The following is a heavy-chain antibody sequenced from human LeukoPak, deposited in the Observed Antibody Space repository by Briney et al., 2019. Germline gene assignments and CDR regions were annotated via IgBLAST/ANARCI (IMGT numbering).Heavy chain of an antibody. D-gene: IGHD3-10*01. Sequence: ASVKVSCKASGYTFTSYGVSWVRQAPGQGLEWMGWIGGYNGNTHYAQKFQGRVTVTTEISTSTVYTELKNLRSDDTAVYYCARDLDSYYGSGKWGQGTLVTISS. CDR3: ARDLDSYYGSGK. CDR2: IGGYNGNT. CDR1: GYTFTSYG. J-gene: IGHJ4*02. V-gene: IGHV1-18*01.